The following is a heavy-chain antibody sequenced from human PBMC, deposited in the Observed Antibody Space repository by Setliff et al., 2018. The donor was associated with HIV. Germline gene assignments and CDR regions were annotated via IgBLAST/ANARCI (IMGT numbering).Heavy chain of an antibody. J-gene: IGHJ6*03. Sequence: PGGSLRLSCAASGFTLGSQWMHWVRQAPGKGLEWVAFIRHNGNTAYYGDSVKGRFIMSRDNSENTVSLEMNNLRLEDAGVYYCARGRRPVDVVSTIIRYYYYMGVWSKGTTVTVSS. CDR2: IRHNGNTA. V-gene: IGHV3-30*02. CDR3: ARGRRPVDVVSTIIRYYYYMGV. D-gene: IGHD5-12*01. CDR1: GFTLGSQW.